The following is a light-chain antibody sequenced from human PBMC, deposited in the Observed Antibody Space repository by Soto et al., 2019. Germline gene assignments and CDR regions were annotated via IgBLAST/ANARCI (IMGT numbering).Light chain of an antibody. V-gene: IGKV1-5*03. Sequence: DIQMTQSPSTLSGSVGDIVTITCRASQTISSWLAWYQQKPGKAPKLLIYKASTLKSGVPSRFSGSGSGTEVTLTISSLQPDDFATYYCQHYNSYSEAVGQGTKVELK. J-gene: IGKJ1*01. CDR1: QTISSW. CDR2: KAS. CDR3: QHYNSYSEA.